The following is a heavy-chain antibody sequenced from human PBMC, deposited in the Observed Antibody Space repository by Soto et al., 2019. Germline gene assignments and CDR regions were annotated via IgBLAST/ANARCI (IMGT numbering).Heavy chain of an antibody. J-gene: IGHJ4*02. CDR3: ATSYGSGYRAFDS. V-gene: IGHV1-69*02. CDR1: GDTFNFYS. Sequence: QVQLVQSGADVQRPGSSVRVSCKASGDTFNFYSINWVRQAPGLGLQWMGRINPILSMSNYAPRFQGRVTMTADKSTSTAYMELSSLRSEDTDMYYCATSYGSGYRAFDSWGQGALVTVS. D-gene: IGHD3-10*01. CDR2: INPILSMS.